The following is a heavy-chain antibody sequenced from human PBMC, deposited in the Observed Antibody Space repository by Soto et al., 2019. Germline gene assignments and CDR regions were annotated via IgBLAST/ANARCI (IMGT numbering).Heavy chain of an antibody. CDR2: ISSSSSYI. Sequence: GGSLRLSCAASVFTFSSYSMNWVRQAPGKGLEWVSSISSSSSYIYYADSVKGRFTISRDNAKNSLYLQMNSLRAEDTAVYYCARDTRGYSYGTGLAFDYWGQGTLVTVSS. CDR1: VFTFSSYS. CDR3: ARDTRGYSYGTGLAFDY. D-gene: IGHD5-18*01. V-gene: IGHV3-21*01. J-gene: IGHJ4*02.